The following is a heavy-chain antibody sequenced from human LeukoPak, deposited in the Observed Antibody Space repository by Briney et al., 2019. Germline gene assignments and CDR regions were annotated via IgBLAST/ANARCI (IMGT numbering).Heavy chain of an antibody. CDR2: IRYDGSNK. J-gene: IGHJ4*02. D-gene: IGHD5-18*01. V-gene: IGHV3-30*02. Sequence: PGGSLRLSCAASGFTFSSYCMHWVRQAPGKGLEWVAFIRYDGSNKYYADSVKGRFTISRDNSKNTLYLQMNSLRAEDTAVYYCAKDRGYSYGPLDYWGQGTLVTVSS. CDR3: AKDRGYSYGPLDY. CDR1: GFTFSSYC.